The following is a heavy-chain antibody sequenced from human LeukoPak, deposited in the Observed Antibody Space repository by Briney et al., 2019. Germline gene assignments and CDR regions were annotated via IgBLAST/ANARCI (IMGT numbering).Heavy chain of an antibody. CDR3: ARGSTRPLKETLKRITMIPHMDV. V-gene: IGHV4-61*02. CDR1: GGSISSGSYY. D-gene: IGHD3-22*01. CDR2: IYTSGST. J-gene: IGHJ6*03. Sequence: SETLSLTCTVSGGSISSGSYYWSWIRQPAGKGLEWIGRIYTSGSTNYNPSLKSRVTISVDKSKNQFSLKLSSVTAADTAVYYCARGSTRPLKETLKRITMIPHMDVWGKGTTVTVSS.